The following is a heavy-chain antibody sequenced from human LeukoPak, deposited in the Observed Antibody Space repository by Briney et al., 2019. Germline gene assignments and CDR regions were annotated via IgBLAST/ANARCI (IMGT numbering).Heavy chain of an antibody. CDR1: GDSISSSSYY. J-gene: IGHJ4*02. Sequence: KPSETLSLTCTVSGDSISSSSYYWGWIRQPPGKGLEWIGSIYYSGSTYYNPSLKSRVTISVDTSKNQFSLKLSSVTAADTAVYYCARQELYCGGDCYSTGDDYWGQGTLVTVSS. V-gene: IGHV4-39*01. D-gene: IGHD2-21*02. CDR3: ARQELYCGGDCYSTGDDY. CDR2: IYYSGST.